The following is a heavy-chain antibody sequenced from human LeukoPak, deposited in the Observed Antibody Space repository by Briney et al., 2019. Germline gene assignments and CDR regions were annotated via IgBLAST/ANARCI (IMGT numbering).Heavy chain of an antibody. CDR1: GFTFSSYS. CDR3: ARGWTLKTPLGRVAGTSSRRGRYFDY. Sequence: GGSLRLSCAASGFTFSSYSMNWVRQAPGKGLEWVSSISSSSSYIYYADSVKGRFTISRDNAKNSLYLQMNSLRAEDTAMYYCARGWTLKTPLGRVAGTSSRRGRYFDYWGQGTLVTVSS. V-gene: IGHV3-21*01. J-gene: IGHJ4*01. CDR2: ISSSSSYI. D-gene: IGHD6-19*01.